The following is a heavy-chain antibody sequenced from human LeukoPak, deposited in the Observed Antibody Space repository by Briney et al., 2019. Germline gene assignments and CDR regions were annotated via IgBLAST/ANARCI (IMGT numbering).Heavy chain of an antibody. CDR3: ARDSGHGGIFDY. CDR2: INHDGSER. D-gene: IGHD3-16*01. J-gene: IGHJ4*02. V-gene: IGHV3-7*01. CDR1: VFAFSNSW. Sequence: GGSLRLSCAAPVFAFSNSWMTWVRQAPGKGLEWVANINHDGSERYYVDSMKGRFTISRDNVKNSLCLQVNSLRAEDTAVYYCARDSGHGGIFDYWGQGTLVTVSS.